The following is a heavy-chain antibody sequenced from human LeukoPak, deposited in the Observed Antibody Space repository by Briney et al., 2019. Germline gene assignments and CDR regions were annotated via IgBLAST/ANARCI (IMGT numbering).Heavy chain of an antibody. Sequence: GGSLRLSCTASGFTFTDSAMSWVRQAPGKGLEWVPLISSSGGSTYYSDSVKGRFSISRDDSKNTLFLQMDSLGAEDTAVYYCGKDMQLTYWGQGILVTVSS. CDR3: GKDMQLTY. CDR1: GFTFTDSA. CDR2: ISSSGGST. D-gene: IGHD6-13*01. V-gene: IGHV3-23*01. J-gene: IGHJ4*02.